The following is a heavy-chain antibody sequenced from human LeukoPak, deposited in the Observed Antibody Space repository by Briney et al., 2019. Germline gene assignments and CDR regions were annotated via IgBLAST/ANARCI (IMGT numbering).Heavy chain of an antibody. CDR2: ISTGSSTT. D-gene: IGHD2-15*01. J-gene: IGHJ4*02. V-gene: IGHV3-48*02. CDR3: AREYGSGTFD. CDR1: EFAFSTYN. Sequence: GGSLRLSCAASEFAFSTYNMNWVRQAPGKGLEWVSYISTGSSTTYYADSVKGRFTISRDNVENSLYLQMNSLRDEDTAVYYCAREYGSGTFDWGQGTLVTVSS.